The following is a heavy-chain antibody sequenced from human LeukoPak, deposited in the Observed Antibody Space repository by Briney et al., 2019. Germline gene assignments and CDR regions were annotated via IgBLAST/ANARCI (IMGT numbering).Heavy chain of an antibody. CDR2: ISYDGSNK. J-gene: IGHJ4*02. D-gene: IGHD6-19*01. Sequence: GGPLRLSCAASGFAFSSYAMHWGRQAPGKGLEWVAVISYDGSNKYYADSVKGRFTISRDNSKNTLYLQMNSLRAEDTAVYYCARSGSGWYFRYFDYWGQGTLVTVSS. V-gene: IGHV3-30*04. CDR3: ARSGSGWYFRYFDY. CDR1: GFAFSSYA.